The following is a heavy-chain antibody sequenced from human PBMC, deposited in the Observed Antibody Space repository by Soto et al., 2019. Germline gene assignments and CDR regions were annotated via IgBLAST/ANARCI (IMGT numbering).Heavy chain of an antibody. CDR1: GGTFSSYA. D-gene: IGHD2-8*01. CDR3: ETKGCCTNGVWPYGMDV. Sequence: ASVKVSCRASGGTFSSYAISWVRRAPGQGLEWMGGIIPILGTANYAHTLQGRVTIKADQSTSTAYMEMSTTTSEATAAYYSETKGCCTNGVWPYGMDVWGQGTTVTVSS. J-gene: IGHJ6*02. V-gene: IGHV1-69*10. CDR2: IIPILGTA.